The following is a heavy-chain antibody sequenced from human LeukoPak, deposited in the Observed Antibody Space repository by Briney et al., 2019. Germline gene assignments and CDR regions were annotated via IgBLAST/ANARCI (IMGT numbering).Heavy chain of an antibody. CDR1: GFTFTDSY. Sequence: GGSLRLSCAASGFTFTDSYMTWVRQAPGRGLEWLSYISGSGDDTNYADSVRGRFTISRDNAKNSLYLQMNSLRVEDTAVYYCARDPRTVRIWGQGTLVTVSS. CDR2: ISGSGDDT. J-gene: IGHJ4*02. D-gene: IGHD1-1*01. V-gene: IGHV3-11*06. CDR3: ARDPRTVRI.